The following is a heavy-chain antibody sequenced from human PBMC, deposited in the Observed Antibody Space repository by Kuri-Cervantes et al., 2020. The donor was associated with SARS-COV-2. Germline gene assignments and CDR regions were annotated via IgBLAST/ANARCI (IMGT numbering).Heavy chain of an antibody. CDR3: AKDLGYCSGGSCYADYFDY. CDR2: ISSSGSTI. V-gene: IGHV3-11*04. D-gene: IGHD2-15*01. J-gene: IGHJ4*02. Sequence: GESLKISCAASGFTFSDYYMSWIRQAPGKGLEWVSYISSSGSTIYYADSVKGRFTISGDNSKNTLYLQMNSLRAEDTAVYYCAKDLGYCSGGSCYADYFDYWGQGTLVTVSS. CDR1: GFTFSDYY.